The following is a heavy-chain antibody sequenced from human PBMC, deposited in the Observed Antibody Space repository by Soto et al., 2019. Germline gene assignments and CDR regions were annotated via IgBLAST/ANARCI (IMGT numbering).Heavy chain of an antibody. V-gene: IGHV4-34*01. CDR1: GGSFSGYY. CDR2: INHSGST. CDR3: ARVTGSAYYFDY. Sequence: SETLSLTCAVYGGSFSGYYWSWIRQPPGKGLEWIGEINHSGSTNYNPSLKSRVTISVDTSKNQFSLKLSSVTAADTAVYYCARVTGSAYYFDYWGQGTLVTSPQ. J-gene: IGHJ4*02. D-gene: IGHD1-20*01.